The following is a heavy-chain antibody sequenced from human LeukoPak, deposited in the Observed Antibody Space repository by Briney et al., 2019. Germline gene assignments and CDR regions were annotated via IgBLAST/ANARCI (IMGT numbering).Heavy chain of an antibody. V-gene: IGHV1-18*01. CDR2: ISAYNGNT. J-gene: IGHJ4*02. CDR3: ASGLIDYYGSGSYYD. D-gene: IGHD3-10*01. Sequence: ASVKVSCKASGYTFTSYGISWVRQAPGQGLEWMGWISAYNGNTNYAQKLQGRVTMTTDTSSSTAYMELRSLRSDDTAVYYCASGLIDYYGSGSYYDWGQGTLVTVSS. CDR1: GYTFTSYG.